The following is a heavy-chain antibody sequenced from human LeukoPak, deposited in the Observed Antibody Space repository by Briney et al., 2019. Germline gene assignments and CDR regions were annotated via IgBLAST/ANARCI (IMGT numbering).Heavy chain of an antibody. D-gene: IGHD3-22*01. CDR3: ARDYYDSSGSYPWGY. J-gene: IGHJ4*02. CDR2: ISYDGSNK. Sequence: GGSLRLSCAASGFTFSSYGMHWVRQAPGKGLEWVAVISYDGSNKYYADSVRGRFTISRDNSKNTLYLQMNSLRAEDTAVYYCARDYYDSSGSYPWGYWCQGTLVSVSS. V-gene: IGHV3-30*03. CDR1: GFTFSSYG.